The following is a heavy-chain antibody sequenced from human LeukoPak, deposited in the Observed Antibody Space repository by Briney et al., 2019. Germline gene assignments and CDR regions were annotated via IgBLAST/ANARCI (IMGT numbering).Heavy chain of an antibody. CDR2: IGGGGGST. V-gene: IGHV3-23*01. J-gene: IGHJ6*03. D-gene: IGHD6-13*01. CDR3: VKAHVAAAGYYYVYMDV. Sequence: GGSLRLSCAASGFTFSTYTMSWVRRAPEKGLEWVSAIGGGGGSTYYADSVKGRFTISRDISKNTLYLYMNSLRDDDTAVYYCVKAHVAAAGYYYVYMDVWGKGTTVTVSS. CDR1: GFTFSTYT.